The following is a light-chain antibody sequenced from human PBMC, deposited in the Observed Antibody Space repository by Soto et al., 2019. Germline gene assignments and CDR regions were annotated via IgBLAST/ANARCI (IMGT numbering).Light chain of an antibody. CDR3: QQSYITPAG. Sequence: DIQMTQSPSSLSASVGARVTITCRASQSISTHLNWYQQKPGKAPNLLIYAASSLQSGVPSRFSGSGSGTDFTLTISSLQPEDFATYFCQQSYITPAGFGGGTKVEIK. J-gene: IGKJ4*01. CDR1: QSISTH. V-gene: IGKV1-39*01. CDR2: AAS.